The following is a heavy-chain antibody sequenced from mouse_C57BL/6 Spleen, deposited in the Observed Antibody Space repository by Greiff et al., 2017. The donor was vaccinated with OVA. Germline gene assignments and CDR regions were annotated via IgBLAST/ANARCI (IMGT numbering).Heavy chain of an antibody. J-gene: IGHJ2*01. V-gene: IGHV1-52*01. Sequence: QVQLQQPGAELVRPGSSVKLSCKASGYTFTSYWMHWVKQRPIQGLEWIGNIDPSDSETHYNQKFKDKATLTVDKSSSTAYMPLSSLTSEDSAVYYCARLIYYPDYFDYWGQGTTLTVSS. CDR2: IDPSDSET. CDR3: ARLIYYPDYFDY. D-gene: IGHD1-1*01. CDR1: GYTFTSYW.